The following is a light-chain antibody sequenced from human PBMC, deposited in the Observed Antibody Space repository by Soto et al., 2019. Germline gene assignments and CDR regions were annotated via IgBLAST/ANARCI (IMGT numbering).Light chain of an antibody. CDR2: EVS. Sequence: QSVLTQPASVSGSRGQSITISCTGTSSNVGSYNFVSWYRQYPGKAPELIIYEVSQRPSTFFNCFSGSKSGNTASLTISGLQSDDEADYYCCSYAGNNALVFGGGTEVTVL. CDR1: SSNVGSYNF. V-gene: IGLV2-23*02. J-gene: IGLJ3*02. CDR3: CSYAGNNALV.